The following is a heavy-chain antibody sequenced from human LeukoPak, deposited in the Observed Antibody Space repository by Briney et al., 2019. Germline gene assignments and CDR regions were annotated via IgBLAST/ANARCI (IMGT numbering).Heavy chain of an antibody. Sequence: SETLSLTCAVSGGSFSGYYWSWIRQAPGKGLGWIGEINNSGSTNDNPSLKSRVTISTDTSKNQFSLKLTSVAAADTAMYYCSRAVVVAYHLYYFHMDVWGNGTTVTVSS. D-gene: IGHD2-15*01. J-gene: IGHJ6*03. CDR2: INNSGST. V-gene: IGHV4-34*01. CDR3: SRAVVVAYHLYYFHMDV. CDR1: GGSFSGYY.